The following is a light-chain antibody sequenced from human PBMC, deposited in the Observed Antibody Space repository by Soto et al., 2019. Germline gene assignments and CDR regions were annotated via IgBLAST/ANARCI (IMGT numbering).Light chain of an antibody. CDR3: QQYNNWPRT. CDR1: RRVSGN. CDR2: GAS. Sequence: EIVMTQSPATLSVSPGEEATLSCRASRRVSGNLAWYQQKPAQAPRLLIYGASTRATGIPARFSGSGSGTEFTLTISSLQSEDFAVYYCQQYNNWPRTFGQGTKLEIK. V-gene: IGKV3-15*01. J-gene: IGKJ2*01.